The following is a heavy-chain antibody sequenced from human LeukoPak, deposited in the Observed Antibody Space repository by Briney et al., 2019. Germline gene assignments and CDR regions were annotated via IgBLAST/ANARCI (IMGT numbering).Heavy chain of an antibody. Sequence: SETLSLTCAVSGGSISSSNWWSWVRPPPGKGLEWIGEVYHSGSTNYNPSLKSRVTISVDKSKNQFSLKLSSVTAADTAVYYCARLISAAGIDYWGQGTLVTVSS. D-gene: IGHD6-13*01. CDR2: VYHSGST. CDR1: GGSISSSNW. CDR3: ARLISAAGIDY. V-gene: IGHV4-4*02. J-gene: IGHJ4*02.